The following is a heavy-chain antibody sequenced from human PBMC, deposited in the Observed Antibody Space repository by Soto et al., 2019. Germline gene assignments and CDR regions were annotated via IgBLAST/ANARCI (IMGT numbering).Heavy chain of an antibody. CDR1: GFRFSSNW. Sequence: EVQLVESGGTLVQPGGSLRLSCAASGFRFSSNWMSWVRQAPGKGLEWVANIKQDGNDKYYVDSVKGRFTISRDNARNSLYLQMNSLRAEDTAVYYCARHGDYVSMDVWGKGTTVTVSS. CDR2: IKQDGNDK. D-gene: IGHD4-17*01. CDR3: ARHGDYVSMDV. J-gene: IGHJ6*03. V-gene: IGHV3-7*01.